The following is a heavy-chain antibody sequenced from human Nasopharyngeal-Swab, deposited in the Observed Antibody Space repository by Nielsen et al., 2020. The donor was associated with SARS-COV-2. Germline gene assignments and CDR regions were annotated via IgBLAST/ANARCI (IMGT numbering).Heavy chain of an antibody. Sequence: WIRQPPGKGPEWIGHIYYTGSTHYNPSLRSRVTTFIDTSKNQFSLELSSATAADTGVYFCAKLTYDFGGLYGMDVWGQGTTVTVSS. D-gene: IGHD3-3*01. V-gene: IGHV4-39*01. CDR3: AKLTYDFGGLYGMDV. J-gene: IGHJ6*02. CDR2: IYYTGST.